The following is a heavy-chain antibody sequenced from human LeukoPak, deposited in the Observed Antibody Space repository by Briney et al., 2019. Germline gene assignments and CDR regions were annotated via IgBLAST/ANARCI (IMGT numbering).Heavy chain of an antibody. CDR2: ISWNSGSI. CDR1: GFTFDDYA. Sequence: PGRSLRLSCAASGFTFDDYAMHWVRQAPGKGLEWVSGISWNSGSIGYADSVKGRFTISRDNAKNSLYLQMNSLRTEDMALYYCAKGCSGWPYDAFDMWGQGTMVTVSS. CDR3: AKGCSGWPYDAFDM. D-gene: IGHD6-19*01. J-gene: IGHJ3*02. V-gene: IGHV3-9*03.